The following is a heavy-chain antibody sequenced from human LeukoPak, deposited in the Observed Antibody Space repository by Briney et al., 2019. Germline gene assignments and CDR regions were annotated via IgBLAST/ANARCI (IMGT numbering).Heavy chain of an antibody. Sequence: PSETLSLTCSVSGGSISSYFWSWIRQPPGKGLEWIGYIYYSGSTNYNPSLKSRVTISVDTSKNQFSLKLSSVTAADTAVYYCADSSGYYSAKYFQHWGQGTLVTVSS. CDR2: IYYSGST. J-gene: IGHJ1*01. V-gene: IGHV4-59*12. CDR3: ADSSGYYSAKYFQH. CDR1: GGSISSYF. D-gene: IGHD3-22*01.